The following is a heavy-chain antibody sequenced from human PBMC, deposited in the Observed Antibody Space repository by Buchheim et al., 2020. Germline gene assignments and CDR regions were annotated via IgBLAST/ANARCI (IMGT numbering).Heavy chain of an antibody. D-gene: IGHD5-12*01. V-gene: IGHV3-74*01. CDR1: GFTLSRYW. CDR3: ARGGEATGFRSNYALVV. Sequence: EVQLVESGGGLVQPGGSLRLSCAASGFTLSRYWMHWVRQAPGKGLVWVSRMNSDGSSTNYADSVKGRFTISRDNTRNTLYLQIDSLRAEDTAVYYCARGGEATGFRSNYALVVWGQGTT. CDR2: MNSDGSST. J-gene: IGHJ6*02.